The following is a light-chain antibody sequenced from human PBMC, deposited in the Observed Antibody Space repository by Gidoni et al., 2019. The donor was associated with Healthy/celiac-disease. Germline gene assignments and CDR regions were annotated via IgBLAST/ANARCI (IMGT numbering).Light chain of an antibody. CDR1: QSISSW. CDR2: KAS. J-gene: IGKJ1*01. Sequence: DIQMTQSPSTLSATGGDRVTIPSRARQSISSWLALYQQKPGTAPKLRLYKASSLESGVPSRFSCSGSRTEFTLTISSLRPDDFATYDCQQYNSYSPWTFGQGTKVEIK. V-gene: IGKV1-5*03. CDR3: QQYNSYSPWT.